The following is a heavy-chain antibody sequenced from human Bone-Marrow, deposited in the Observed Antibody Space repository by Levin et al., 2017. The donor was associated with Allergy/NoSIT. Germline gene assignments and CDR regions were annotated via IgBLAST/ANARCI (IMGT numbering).Heavy chain of an antibody. Sequence: GGSLRLSCAASGFTFSRYAMNWVRQAPGKGLEWVSVIWGSGSVTYYADSVKGRFTISRDNSQNMVYLQMSSLRAEDTAVYYCVKDYAPDSGYDFDYWGQGTLVTVSP. D-gene: IGHD5-12*01. CDR2: IWGSGSVT. CDR1: GFTFSRYA. V-gene: IGHV3-23*01. J-gene: IGHJ4*02. CDR3: VKDYAPDSGYDFDY.